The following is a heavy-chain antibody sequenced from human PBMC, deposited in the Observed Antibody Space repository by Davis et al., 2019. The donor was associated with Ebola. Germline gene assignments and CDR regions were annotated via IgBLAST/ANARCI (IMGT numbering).Heavy chain of an antibody. V-gene: IGHV3-21*01. J-gene: IGHJ4*02. CDR3: AREAPWLLQAFDY. D-gene: IGHD3-22*01. CDR2: ISSSSSYI. Sequence: PGGSLRLSCAASGFTFSSYSMNWVRQAPGKGLEWVSSISSSSSYIYYADSVKGRFTISRDNAKNSLYLQMNSLRAEDTAVYYCAREAPWLLQAFDYWGQGTLVTVSS. CDR1: GFTFSSYS.